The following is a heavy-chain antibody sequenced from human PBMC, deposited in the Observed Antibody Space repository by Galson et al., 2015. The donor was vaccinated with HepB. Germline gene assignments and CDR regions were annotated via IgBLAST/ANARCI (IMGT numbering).Heavy chain of an antibody. D-gene: IGHD2-15*01. Sequence: SETLSLTCTVSGDSISDYFWSWIRQPPGKRLDWIGYIYYRGTSSYNPSLESRVTVSVDTSKNQLSLRLRSVTAADTAVYYCAGFPATGGPAFDYWGQGTLVTVSA. V-gene: IGHV4-59*08. CDR3: AGFPATGGPAFDY. CDR2: IYYRGTS. CDR1: GDSISDYF. J-gene: IGHJ4*02.